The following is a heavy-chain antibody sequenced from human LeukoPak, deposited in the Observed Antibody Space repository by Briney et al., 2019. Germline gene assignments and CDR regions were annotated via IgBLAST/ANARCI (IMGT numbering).Heavy chain of an antibody. Sequence: GGSLRLSCAASGFTFSSYAMHWVRQAPGKGLEWVAVISYDGSNKYYADSVKGRLTISRDNSKNTLYLQMNSLRGEEMAVYYCARVGEMATFDYWGQGTLVTVSS. J-gene: IGHJ4*02. CDR3: ARVGEMATFDY. D-gene: IGHD5-24*01. CDR2: ISYDGSNK. CDR1: GFTFSSYA. V-gene: IGHV3-30-3*01.